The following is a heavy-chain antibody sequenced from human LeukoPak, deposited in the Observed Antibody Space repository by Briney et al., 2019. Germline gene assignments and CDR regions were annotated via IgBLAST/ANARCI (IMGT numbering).Heavy chain of an antibody. D-gene: IGHD3-3*01. Sequence: PSETLSLTCTVPGGSISSSYWSWIRQPPGKGLEWIGYIYYSGSTNYNPSLKSRVTISVDTSKNQFSLKLSSVAAADTAVYYCARYNYDFWSGYSKWFDPWGQGTLVTVSS. CDR2: IYYSGST. V-gene: IGHV4-59*01. CDR1: GGSISSSY. CDR3: ARYNYDFWSGYSKWFDP. J-gene: IGHJ5*02.